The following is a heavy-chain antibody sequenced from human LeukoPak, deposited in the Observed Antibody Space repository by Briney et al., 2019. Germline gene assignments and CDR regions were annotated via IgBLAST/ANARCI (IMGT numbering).Heavy chain of an antibody. CDR2: INPNSGGT. CDR1: GYTFTSYG. CDR3: ARVYVGYYYDSSGSYYYYYYMDV. D-gene: IGHD3-22*01. Sequence: ASVKVSCKASGYTFTSYGISWVRQAPGQGLEWMGWINPNSGGTNYAQKFQGRVTMTRDTSISTAYMELSRLRSDDTAVYYCARVYVGYYYDSSGSYYYYYYMDVWGKGTTVTVSS. J-gene: IGHJ6*03. V-gene: IGHV1-2*02.